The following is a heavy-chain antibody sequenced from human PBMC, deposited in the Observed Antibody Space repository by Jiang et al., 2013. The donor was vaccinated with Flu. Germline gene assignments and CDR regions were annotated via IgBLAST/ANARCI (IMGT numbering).Heavy chain of an antibody. Sequence: GETIYAQKFQGRVTMTEDTSTDTAYMELSSLRSEDTAVYYCATDVLRFYDDAFDIWGQGTMVTVSS. CDR2: GET. CDR3: ATDVLRFYDDAFDI. D-gene: IGHD5/OR15-5a*01. V-gene: IGHV1-24*01. J-gene: IGHJ3*02.